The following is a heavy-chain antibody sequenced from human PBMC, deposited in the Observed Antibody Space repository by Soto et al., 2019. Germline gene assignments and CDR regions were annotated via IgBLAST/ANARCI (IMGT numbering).Heavy chain of an antibody. CDR2: ISSSSSTI. CDR3: ASLYYDFWSGYYGMDV. V-gene: IGHV3-48*02. D-gene: IGHD3-3*01. J-gene: IGHJ6*02. CDR1: GFTFSSYS. Sequence: GGSLRLSCAASGFTFSSYSMNWVRQAPGKGLEWVSYISSSSSTIYYADSVKGRFTISRDNAKNSLYLQMNSLRDEDTAVYYCASLYYDFWSGYYGMDVWGQGTTVTVSS.